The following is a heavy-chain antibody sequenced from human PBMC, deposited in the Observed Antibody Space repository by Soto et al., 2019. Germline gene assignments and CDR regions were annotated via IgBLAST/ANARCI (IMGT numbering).Heavy chain of an antibody. CDR2: IYHSGST. Sequence: SETLSLTCAVSSGYIISSNWWSWVRQTPGKGLEWIGEIYHSGSTNYNPSLKSRVTISVDKSKNQFSLKLSSVTAADTAVYYCARVNNWNQNYYYYMDVWGKGTTVTVSS. V-gene: IGHV4-4*02. CDR3: ARVNNWNQNYYYYMDV. J-gene: IGHJ6*03. D-gene: IGHD1-20*01. CDR1: SGYIISSNW.